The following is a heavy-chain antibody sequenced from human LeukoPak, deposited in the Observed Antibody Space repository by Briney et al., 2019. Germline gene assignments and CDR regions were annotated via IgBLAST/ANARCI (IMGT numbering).Heavy chain of an antibody. CDR2: IYYSGDT. J-gene: IGHJ3*02. CDR3: AREVNYGDYGDNAFDI. CDR1: TGSISNSTYY. Sequence: PSETLSLTCTVSTGSISNSTYYWGWFRQPPGKGLEWIGSIYYSGDTYSTPSLKSRVTIFLDTSNNQFSLRLSSVTAADTAVYYCAREVNYGDYGDNAFDIWGQGTMVTVSS. V-gene: IGHV4-39*07. D-gene: IGHD4-17*01.